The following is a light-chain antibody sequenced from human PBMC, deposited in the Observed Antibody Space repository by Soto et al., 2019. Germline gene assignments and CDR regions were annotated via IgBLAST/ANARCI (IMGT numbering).Light chain of an antibody. J-gene: IGKJ5*01. Sequence: DIQMTQSPSTLSGSVGYRVTITCQASQTISSWLAWYQQKPGKAPKLLIYKASTLKSGVPSRFSGSGSGTEFTLTISSLQPDDFATYFCHSRAFGQGTRREIK. V-gene: IGKV1-5*03. CDR3: HSRA. CDR1: QTISSW. CDR2: KAS.